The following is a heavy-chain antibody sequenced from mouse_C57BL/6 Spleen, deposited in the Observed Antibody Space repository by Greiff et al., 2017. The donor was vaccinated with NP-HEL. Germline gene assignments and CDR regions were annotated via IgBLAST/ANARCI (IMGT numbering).Heavy chain of an antibody. CDR3: ARHELGGAMDY. CDR1: GFTFSSYT. D-gene: IGHD4-1*01. J-gene: IGHJ4*01. CDR2: ISGGGGNT. Sequence: EVKLMESGGGLVKPGGSLKLSCAASGFTFSSYTMSWVRQTPEKRLEWVATISGGGGNTYYPDSVKGRFTISRDNAKNTLYLQMSSLRSEDTALYYCARHELGGAMDYWGQGTSVTVSS. V-gene: IGHV5-9*01.